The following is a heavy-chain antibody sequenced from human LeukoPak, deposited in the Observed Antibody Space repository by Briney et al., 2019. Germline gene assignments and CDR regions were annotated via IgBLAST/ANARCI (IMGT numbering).Heavy chain of an antibody. J-gene: IGHJ4*02. D-gene: IGHD4-23*01. CDR2: ISAYNGNT. V-gene: IGHV1-18*01. CDR1: GYTFTSYG. Sequence: ASVKVSCKASGYTFTSYGISWVRQAPGQGLEWMGWISAYNGNTNYAQKLQGRVTMTTDTSTSTAYMELRSLRSDDTAVYYCARDLGSDCGGNVGPQQYWGQGTLVTVSS. CDR3: ARDLGSDCGGNVGPQQY.